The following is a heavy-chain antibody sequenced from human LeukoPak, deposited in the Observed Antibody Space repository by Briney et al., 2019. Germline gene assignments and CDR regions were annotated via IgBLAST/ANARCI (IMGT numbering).Heavy chain of an antibody. CDR3: AKAPRDYYGSGGDWFDA. Sequence: GGSLRFSCAASGFTFTNYAMIWVRQAPGKGLEWVSAISGSGDSTYYADSVKGRFTISRDNSKNTLYLQMNSLRAEDTAVYYCAKAPRDYYGSGGDWFDAWGQGTLVTVSS. CDR1: GFTFTNYA. D-gene: IGHD3-10*01. V-gene: IGHV3-23*01. J-gene: IGHJ5*02. CDR2: ISGSGDST.